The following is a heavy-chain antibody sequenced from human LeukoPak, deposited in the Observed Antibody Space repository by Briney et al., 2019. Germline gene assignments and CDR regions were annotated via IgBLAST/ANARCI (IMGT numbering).Heavy chain of an antibody. V-gene: IGHV4-39*07. CDR2: IYYSGST. CDR1: GGSISSSSYY. Sequence: SETLSLTCTVSGGSISSSSYYWGWIRQPPGKGLEWIGSIYYSGSTYYNPSLKSRVTISVDTSKNQFSLRLSSVTAADTAVYYCARRTGSIAARRLGRFDPWGQGTLVTVSS. J-gene: IGHJ5*02. CDR3: ARRTGSIAARRLGRFDP. D-gene: IGHD6-6*01.